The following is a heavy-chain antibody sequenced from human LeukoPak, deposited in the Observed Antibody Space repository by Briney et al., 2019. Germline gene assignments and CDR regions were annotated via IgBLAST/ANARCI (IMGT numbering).Heavy chain of an antibody. CDR1: GFTFSSYS. CDR3: ARACGVLINGTGCFDY. Sequence: GGSLRLSCAASGFTFSSYSMNWVRQAPGKGLEWVSSISSSRSYIYYADSVKGRFTISRDNAKNSLYLQMNSLRAEDTAVYYCARACGVLINGTGCFDYWGQGTLVTVSS. J-gene: IGHJ4*02. CDR2: ISSSRSYI. V-gene: IGHV3-21*01. D-gene: IGHD2-8*01.